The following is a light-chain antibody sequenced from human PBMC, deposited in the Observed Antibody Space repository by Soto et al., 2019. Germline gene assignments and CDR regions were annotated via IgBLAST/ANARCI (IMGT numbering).Light chain of an antibody. J-gene: IGLJ1*01. V-gene: IGLV2-11*01. Sequence: QSALTQSRSVSGSPGQSVTISCTGTSSDVGDYNFVSWYQQHPGKAPKLVIYDVIKRPSGVPDRFSGSKSGNTASLTISGLQADDEADYYCCSYAGSYTYVFGTGTKVTVL. CDR2: DVI. CDR1: SSDVGDYNF. CDR3: CSYAGSYTYV.